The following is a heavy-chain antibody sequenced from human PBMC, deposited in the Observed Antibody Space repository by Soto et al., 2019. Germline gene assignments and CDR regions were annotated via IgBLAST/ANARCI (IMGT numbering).Heavy chain of an antibody. CDR1: GFSLTTNRVV. CDR3: VHRTTVTSDDY. V-gene: IGHV2-5*02. D-gene: IGHD4-17*01. J-gene: IGHJ4*02. CDR2: IYGDDDK. Sequence: SGPTLVNPTQTLTLTCTFSGFSLTTNRVVVGWVRQPPGKAPSWLAFIYGDDDKRYSPSLWRRLTITKDTSKNQVVLTMTNLDPVDTATYYCVHRTTVTSDDYWGRGTLVTVSS.